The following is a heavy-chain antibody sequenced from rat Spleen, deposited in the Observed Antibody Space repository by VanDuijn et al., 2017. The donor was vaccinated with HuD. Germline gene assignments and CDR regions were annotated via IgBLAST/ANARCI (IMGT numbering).Heavy chain of an antibody. CDR3: AWDWFAY. J-gene: IGHJ3*01. CDR1: GFTFSTAW. CDR2: IKAKSNNYAT. V-gene: IGHV6-6*01. Sequence: EVQVLESGGGLVQPGKSLKLSCATSGFTFSTAWMYWYRQFPEKRLEWVARIKAKSNNYATDYTESVKGRFTISRDDYKSSIYLQMNNLKEEDTAIYYCAWDWFAYWGQGTLVTVSS.